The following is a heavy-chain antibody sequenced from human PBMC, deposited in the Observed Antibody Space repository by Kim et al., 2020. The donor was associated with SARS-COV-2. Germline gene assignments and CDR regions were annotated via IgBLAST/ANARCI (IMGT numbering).Heavy chain of an antibody. V-gene: IGHV4-39*01. CDR3: ARHLSGSYYPPPHPSTDY. Sequence: SETLSLTCTVSGGSISSSSYYWGWIRQPPGKGLEWIGSIYYSGSTYYNPSLKSRVTISVDTSKNQFSLKLSSVTAADTAVYYCARHLSGSYYPPPHPSTDYWGQGTLVTVSS. J-gene: IGHJ4*02. CDR1: GGSISSSSYY. CDR2: IYYSGST. D-gene: IGHD1-26*01.